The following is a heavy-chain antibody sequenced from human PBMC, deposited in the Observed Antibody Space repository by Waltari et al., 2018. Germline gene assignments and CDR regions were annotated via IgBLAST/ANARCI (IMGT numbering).Heavy chain of an antibody. CDR1: GATFSDSS. Sequence: QAPLQQWGAGRLKPSETLSLTCAVYGATFSDSSWRWVRQAPGKGLEWIGEINHEGKTQYKWSLRNRVTSAGDKARNQFSLRMTSVNAADTATYYCAGGGTFEGYYYYMDIWGKGTPVTVSS. J-gene: IGHJ6*03. D-gene: IGHD3-3*01. V-gene: IGHV4-34*02. CDR3: AGGGTFEGYYYYMDI. CDR2: INHEGKT.